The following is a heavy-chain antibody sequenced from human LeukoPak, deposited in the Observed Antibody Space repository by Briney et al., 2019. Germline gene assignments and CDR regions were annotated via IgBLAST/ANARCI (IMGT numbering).Heavy chain of an antibody. V-gene: IGHV4-34*01. CDR3: ARTKTYYYGSGSYPPKYNWFDP. CDR1: GGSFSGYY. CDR2: INHSGST. D-gene: IGHD3-10*01. Sequence: SETLSLTCAVYGGSFSGYYWSWIRQPPGKGLEWIGEINHSGSTNYNPSLKSRVTISVDTSKNQFSLKLSSVTAADTAVYYCARTKTYYYGSGSYPPKYNWFDPWGQGTLVTVSS. J-gene: IGHJ5*02.